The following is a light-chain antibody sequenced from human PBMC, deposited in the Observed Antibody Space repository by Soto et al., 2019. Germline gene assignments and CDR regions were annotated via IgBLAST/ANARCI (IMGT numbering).Light chain of an antibody. CDR1: SSNIGSNT. J-gene: IGLJ2*01. CDR3: AAWDDSLNGVV. Sequence: QSVLTQPPSASGTPGQRVTISCSGSSSNIGSNTVNWYQQLPGTAPKLLIYSNNQRPSGVPDRFSGSKSGTSASLAISGLQSEDAAAYYCAAWDDSLNGVVFGGGTKLTVL. V-gene: IGLV1-44*01. CDR2: SNN.